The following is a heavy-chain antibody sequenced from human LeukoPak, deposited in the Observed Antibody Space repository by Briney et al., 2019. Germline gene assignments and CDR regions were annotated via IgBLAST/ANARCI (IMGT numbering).Heavy chain of an antibody. CDR2: IIPIFGTA. D-gene: IGHD6-13*01. J-gene: IGHJ5*02. V-gene: IGHV1-69*13. CDR1: GGTFSSYA. CDR3: ARDDSWSDFSFWFDP. Sequence: SVKVSCKASGGTFSSYAISWVRQAPGQGLEWMGGIIPIFGTANYAQKFQGRVTITADESTSTVYMELSSLRSEDTAVYYCARDDSWSDFSFWFDPWGQGTLVTVSS.